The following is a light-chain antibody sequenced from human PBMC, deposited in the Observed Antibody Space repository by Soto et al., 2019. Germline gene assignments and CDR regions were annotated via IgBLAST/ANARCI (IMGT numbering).Light chain of an antibody. CDR1: QDISNY. V-gene: IGKV1-27*01. CDR3: QHYNS. Sequence: DIQMTQSPSSLSASVGDRVTITCRASQDISNYLAWYQQKPGKVPKLLIYAASTLQSGVPSRFSGSGSGTDFTLTISSLQPEDVATYYCQHYNSFGPGPKVDIK. J-gene: IGKJ3*01. CDR2: AAS.